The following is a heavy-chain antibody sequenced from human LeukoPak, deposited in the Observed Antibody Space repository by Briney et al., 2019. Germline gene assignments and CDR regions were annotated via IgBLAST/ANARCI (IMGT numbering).Heavy chain of an antibody. D-gene: IGHD3-10*02. CDR2: ISSSGSTI. Sequence: GGSLRLSCAVSEISTTTTYMNWVRQAPGKGLEWVSYISSSGSTIYYADSVKGRFTISRDNAKNSLYLQMNSLRAEDTAVYYCAELGITMIGGVWGKGTTVTISS. CDR3: AELGITMIGGV. CDR1: EISTTTTY. V-gene: IGHV3-48*03. J-gene: IGHJ6*04.